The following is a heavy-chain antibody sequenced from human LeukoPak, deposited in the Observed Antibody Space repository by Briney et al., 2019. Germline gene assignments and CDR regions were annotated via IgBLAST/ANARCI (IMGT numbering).Heavy chain of an antibody. Sequence: SETLSLTCTVSGYSIISGYYWGWIRQPPGKGLEWIGSLYHSGSTYYNPSLKSRVTMSVDTSKNQFSLTLSSVTAADTAVYYCARGPTTVTRAFDYWGQGTLVTVSS. J-gene: IGHJ4*02. CDR2: LYHSGST. CDR1: GYSIISGYY. D-gene: IGHD4-17*01. V-gene: IGHV4-38-2*02. CDR3: ARGPTTVTRAFDY.